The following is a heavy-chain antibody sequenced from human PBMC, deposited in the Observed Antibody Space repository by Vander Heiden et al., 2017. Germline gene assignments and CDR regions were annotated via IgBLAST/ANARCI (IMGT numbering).Heavy chain of an antibody. CDR3: ARYGRLSTDY. Sequence: EAQPVQLGGGLVQPGGTQILSCAASGFTFSDYGMNWVRQAPGKGVGWVAYISSSSSTIYYADSVKGRFTISRDNAKNSLYLQMNSLRDEDTAVYYCARYGRLSTDYWGQGTLVTVSS. V-gene: IGHV3-48*02. D-gene: IGHD3-10*01. CDR1: GFTFSDYG. CDR2: ISSSSSTI. J-gene: IGHJ4*02.